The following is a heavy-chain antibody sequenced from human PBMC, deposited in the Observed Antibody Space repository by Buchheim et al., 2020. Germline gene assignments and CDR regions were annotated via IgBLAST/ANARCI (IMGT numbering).Heavy chain of an antibody. V-gene: IGHV3-33*01. CDR2: IWYDGSNK. CDR3: ARDGNGDATVVVWYYYYMDV. J-gene: IGHJ6*03. Sequence: QVQLVESGGGVVQPGRSLRLSCAASGFTFSSYGMHWVRQAPGKGLEWVAVIWYDGSNKYYADSVKGRFTISRDNSKNTLYLQMNSLRAEDTAVYYCARDGNGDATVVVWYYYYMDVWGKGTT. CDR1: GFTFSSYG. D-gene: IGHD4-23*01.